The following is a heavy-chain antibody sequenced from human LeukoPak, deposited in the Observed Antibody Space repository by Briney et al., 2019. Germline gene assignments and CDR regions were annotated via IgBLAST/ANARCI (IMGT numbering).Heavy chain of an antibody. CDR1: GYSISSGYY. Sequence: SETLSLTCVVSGYSISSGYYWGWIRQPPGKGLEWIGSIYHSGSTYYNPSLKSRVTISVDTSKNQFSLKLSSVTAADSAVYYCARHVKMPPSVWFDPWGQGTLVTVSS. D-gene: IGHD2-2*01. CDR2: IYHSGST. J-gene: IGHJ5*02. CDR3: ARHVKMPPSVWFDP. V-gene: IGHV4-38-2*01.